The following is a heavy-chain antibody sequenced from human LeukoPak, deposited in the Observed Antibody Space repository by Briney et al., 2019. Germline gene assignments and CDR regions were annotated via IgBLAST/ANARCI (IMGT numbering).Heavy chain of an antibody. CDR2: INPSGDTT. CDR3: ACDYGAEG. Sequence: ASMKVSCKASGGTLSSYAISWVRQAPGQGLEWMGLINPSGDTTSFAQKFQGRVTMTRDTSTTTVYMELSSLRSEDTAVYYCACDYGAEGWGQGTLVTVSS. CDR1: GGTLSSYA. V-gene: IGHV1-46*01. D-gene: IGHD4-17*01. J-gene: IGHJ4*02.